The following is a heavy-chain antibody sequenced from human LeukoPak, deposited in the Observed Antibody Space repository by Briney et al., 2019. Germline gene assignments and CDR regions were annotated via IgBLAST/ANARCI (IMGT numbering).Heavy chain of an antibody. Sequence: GGSLRLSCAASGFTLSSYSMNWVRQAPGKGLEWVSSISSSSSYIYYADSVKGRFAISRDNAKNSLYLQMNSLRAEDTAVYYCARNTYYYDSSGYYPVDYWGQGTLVTVSS. CDR1: GFTLSSYS. D-gene: IGHD3-22*01. J-gene: IGHJ4*02. CDR2: ISSSSSYI. CDR3: ARNTYYYDSSGYYPVDY. V-gene: IGHV3-21*01.